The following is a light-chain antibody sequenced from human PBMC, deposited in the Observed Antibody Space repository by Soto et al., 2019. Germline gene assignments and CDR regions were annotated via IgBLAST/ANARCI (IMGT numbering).Light chain of an antibody. Sequence: DIQMTQSPSSLSASVGDRVTIACRASQSIAGFLNWYQQKPGKAPDLLIYATSSLHSGVTPRFRGSGSGADFNLTISPLQPEDSATYFCQQTFNNPTFGPGT. J-gene: IGKJ3*01. CDR1: QSIAGF. V-gene: IGKV1-39*01. CDR2: ATS. CDR3: QQTFNNPT.